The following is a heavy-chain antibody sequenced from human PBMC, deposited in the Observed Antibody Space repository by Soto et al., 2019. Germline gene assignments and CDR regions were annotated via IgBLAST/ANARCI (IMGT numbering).Heavy chain of an antibody. J-gene: IGHJ4*02. Sequence: ASVKVSCKASGYTFTGYYMHWVRQAPGQGLEWMGWINPNSGGTNYAQKFQGWVTMTRDTSISTAYMELSRLGSDDTAVYYCARAPPYDYVWGSYRSEFDYWGQGTLVTVSS. CDR3: ARAPPYDYVWGSYRSEFDY. CDR1: GYTFTGYY. V-gene: IGHV1-2*04. D-gene: IGHD3-16*02. CDR2: INPNSGGT.